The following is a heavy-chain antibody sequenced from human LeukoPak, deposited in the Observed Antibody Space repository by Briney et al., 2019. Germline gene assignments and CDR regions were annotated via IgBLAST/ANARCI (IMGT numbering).Heavy chain of an antibody. CDR3: ARGYFWSGYYPNYYYYGMDV. V-gene: IGHV1-3*01. CDR2: INAGNGNT. CDR1: GYTFTSYA. J-gene: IGHJ6*02. Sequence: ASVKVSCKASGYTFTSYAMHWVRQAPGQRLEWMGWINAGNGNTKYSQKFQGRVTITRDTSASTAYMELSSLRSEDTAVYYCARGYFWSGYYPNYYYYGMDVWGQGTTVTVSS. D-gene: IGHD3-3*01.